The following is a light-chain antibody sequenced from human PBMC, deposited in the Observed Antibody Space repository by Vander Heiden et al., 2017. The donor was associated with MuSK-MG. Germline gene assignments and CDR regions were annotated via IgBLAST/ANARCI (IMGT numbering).Light chain of an antibody. V-gene: IGLV2-14*02. J-gene: IGLJ3*02. CDR2: DVR. CDR3: ASYTTSNSLV. CDR1: GSDVGNSDR. Sequence: QSALTQPASVSGSPGQSISISCTGSGSDVGNSDRVSWYQQSPGQAPRIILFDVRKRTAGVSSRFSGSKSGNTASLSISDLRADDEANYFCASYTTSNSLVFGGGTTLTVL.